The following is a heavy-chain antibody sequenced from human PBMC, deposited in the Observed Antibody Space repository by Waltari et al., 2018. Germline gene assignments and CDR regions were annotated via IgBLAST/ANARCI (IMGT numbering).Heavy chain of an antibody. CDR2: LYYSGST. D-gene: IGHD3-9*01. V-gene: IGHV4-39*07. J-gene: IGHJ4*02. CDR3: ARYISVTPRFDQ. Sequence: QLQLQESGPGLVKPSETLSLTCSVPGGSITTSPHYWGWIRQPPGQGLEWIGSLYYSGSTYYKPSLKSRITRSGDTSKNQFSLKLSSMTVADTAIYFCARYISVTPRFDQWGQGILVSVSS. CDR1: GGSITTSPHY.